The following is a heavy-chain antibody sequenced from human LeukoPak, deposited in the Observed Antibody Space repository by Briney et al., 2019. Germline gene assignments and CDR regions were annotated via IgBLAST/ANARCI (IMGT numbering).Heavy chain of an antibody. Sequence: GGSLRLSCAASGFTFDDYAMHWVRQAPGKGLEWVSGISWNSGSIAYADSVKGRFTISRDNAKNSLYLQMNSLRAEDTALYYCAKGGCSSIRCYHNYWRQGTLVTVSS. CDR1: GFTFDDYA. J-gene: IGHJ4*02. V-gene: IGHV3-9*01. CDR2: ISWNSGSI. CDR3: AKGGCSSIRCYHNY. D-gene: IGHD2-2*01.